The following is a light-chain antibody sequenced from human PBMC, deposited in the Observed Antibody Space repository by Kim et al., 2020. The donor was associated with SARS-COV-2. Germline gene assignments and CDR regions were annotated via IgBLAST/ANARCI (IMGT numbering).Light chain of an antibody. CDR2: GAS. J-gene: IGKJ1*01. Sequence: EIEMTQSPATLSVSVGDRATITCRASQSVSSSLAWYQQKPGQAPMLLIYGASTRPSGIPARFSGSGSGTEFTLTISSLQSEDFAIYYCQKYNSCPLTFGQGTKVDIK. CDR3: QKYNSCPLT. V-gene: IGKV3-15*01. CDR1: QSVSSS.